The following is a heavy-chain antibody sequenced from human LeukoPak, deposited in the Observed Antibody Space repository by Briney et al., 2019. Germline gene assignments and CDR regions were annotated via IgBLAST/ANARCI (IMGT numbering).Heavy chain of an antibody. J-gene: IGHJ6*02. CDR2: INHSGST. CDR1: GFTFSSYR. Sequence: GSLRLSCVASGFTFSSYRMSWVRQPPGKGLEWIGEINHSGSTNYNPSLKSRVTISVDTSKNQFSLKLSSVTAADTAVYYCARGPIVVVPAAMVYYYYGMDVWGQGTTVTVSS. D-gene: IGHD2-2*01. V-gene: IGHV4-34*01. CDR3: ARGPIVVVPAAMVYYYYGMDV.